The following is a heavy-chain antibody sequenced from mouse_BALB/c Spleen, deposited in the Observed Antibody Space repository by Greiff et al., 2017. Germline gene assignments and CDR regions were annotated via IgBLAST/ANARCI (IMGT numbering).Heavy chain of an antibody. Sequence: QVHVKQSGPGLVQPSQSLSITCTVSGFSLTSYGVHWVRQSPGKGLEWLGVIWSGGSTDYNAAFISRLSISKDNSKSQVFFKMNSLQANDTAIYYCARKGDDGYYWFAYWGQGTLVTVSA. CDR1: GFSLTSYG. D-gene: IGHD2-3*01. V-gene: IGHV2-2*02. J-gene: IGHJ3*01. CDR2: IWSGGST. CDR3: ARKGDDGYYWFAY.